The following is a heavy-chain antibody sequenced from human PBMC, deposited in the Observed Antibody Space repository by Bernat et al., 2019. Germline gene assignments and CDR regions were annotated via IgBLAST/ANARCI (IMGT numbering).Heavy chain of an antibody. CDR2: IYYSGST. D-gene: IGHD6-19*01. J-gene: IGHJ4*02. Sequence: QLQLQESGPGLVKPSETLSLTCTVSGGSLSSSCYYWGWLRQPPGQGLEWIGSIYYSGSTYYTPSLKSRVTIAGDTSKNQFSLKLSSVTAADTAVYYCADLYSSGWYLHHYFDYWGQGTLVTVSS. V-gene: IGHV4-39*01. CDR1: GGSLSSSCYY. CDR3: ADLYSSGWYLHHYFDY.